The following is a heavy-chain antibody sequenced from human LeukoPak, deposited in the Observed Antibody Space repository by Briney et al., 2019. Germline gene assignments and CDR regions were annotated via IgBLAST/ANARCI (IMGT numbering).Heavy chain of an antibody. Sequence: SVKVSCKASGGTFSSYAISWVRQAPGQGLEWMGGIIPIFGTANYAQKFQGRVTITRDTSASTAYMELSSLRSEDTAVYYCARDLVAAAGRPLGYWGQGTLVTVSS. CDR2: IIPIFGTA. D-gene: IGHD6-13*01. J-gene: IGHJ4*02. V-gene: IGHV1-69*05. CDR1: GGTFSSYA. CDR3: ARDLVAAAGRPLGY.